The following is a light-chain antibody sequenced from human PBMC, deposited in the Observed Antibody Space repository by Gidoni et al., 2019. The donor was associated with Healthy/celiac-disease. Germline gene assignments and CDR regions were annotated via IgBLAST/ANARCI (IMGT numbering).Light chain of an antibody. J-gene: IGKJ1*01. V-gene: IGKV1-39*01. Sequence: DIQMTQSPSSLSASVGARVTITCRASQSISSYLNGYQQKPGKAPKRRIYAASSLQSGGPSRFSGRGAGTDFTRTSSSLQPEDLATYYGQQSDSTPDPFGQGTKGESK. CDR2: AAS. CDR1: QSISSY. CDR3: QQSDSTPDP.